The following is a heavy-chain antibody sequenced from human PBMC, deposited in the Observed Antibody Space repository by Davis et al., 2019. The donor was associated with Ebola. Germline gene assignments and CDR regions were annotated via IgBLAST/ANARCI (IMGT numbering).Heavy chain of an antibody. V-gene: IGHV3-23*01. CDR3: ARSSIAARPGYYYGMDV. J-gene: IGHJ6*02. CDR2: ISASGDRT. D-gene: IGHD6-6*01. Sequence: GESLKISCAASGFTFSSYAMSWVRQAPGKGLEWVSSISASGDRTYYADSVRGRFTISRDNAKNSLYLQMNSLRAEDTAVYYCARSSIAARPGYYYGMDVWGQGTTVTVSS. CDR1: GFTFSSYA.